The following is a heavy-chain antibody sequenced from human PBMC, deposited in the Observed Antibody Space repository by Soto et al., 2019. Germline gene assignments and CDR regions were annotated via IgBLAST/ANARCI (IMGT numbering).Heavy chain of an antibody. Sequence: SVKVSCKASGCTFSSYAISWVRQAPGQGLEWMGGIIPIFGTAHYAQKFQGRVTITADESTSTAYMELSRLRSEDTAVYYCTRAGYYDILTGYYSPYYYGMDVWGQGTTVTVSS. CDR1: GCTFSSYA. CDR2: IIPIFGTA. V-gene: IGHV1-69*13. J-gene: IGHJ6*02. CDR3: TRAGYYDILTGYYSPYYYGMDV. D-gene: IGHD3-9*01.